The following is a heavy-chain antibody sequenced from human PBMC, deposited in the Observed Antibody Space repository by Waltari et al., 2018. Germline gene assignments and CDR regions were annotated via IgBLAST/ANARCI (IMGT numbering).Heavy chain of an antibody. CDR2: RIPIFGTA. Sequence: QVQLVQSGVEVKKPGSSVKVSCKASGGTFSSYAISWVRRAPGHGLEWIGGRIPIFGTANYAQTFQGRITITADKSTSTAYMELSSLRSEDTAVYYCARDYGDGEGGEPIYYMDVWGKGTTVTVSS. V-gene: IGHV1-69*14. J-gene: IGHJ6*03. CDR3: ARDYGDGEGGEPIYYMDV. D-gene: IGHD4-17*01. CDR1: GGTFSSYA.